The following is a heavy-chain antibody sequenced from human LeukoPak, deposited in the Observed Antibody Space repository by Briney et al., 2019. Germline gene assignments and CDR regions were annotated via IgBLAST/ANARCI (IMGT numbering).Heavy chain of an antibody. V-gene: IGHV4-59*08. Sequence: SETLSLTCTVSAGSISSYYWTWIRQPPGKGLEWIGYIYYSGSTNYNPSLKSRVAISLDTSKNQFPLKLSSVTAADTAVYYCARQGRSGWYKLGYFDYWGQGTLVTVSS. J-gene: IGHJ4*02. CDR3: ARQGRSGWYKLGYFDY. D-gene: IGHD6-19*01. CDR2: IYYSGST. CDR1: AGSISSYY.